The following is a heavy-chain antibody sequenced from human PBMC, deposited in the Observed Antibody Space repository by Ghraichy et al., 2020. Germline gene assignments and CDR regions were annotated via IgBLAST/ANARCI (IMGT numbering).Heavy chain of an antibody. J-gene: IGHJ4*02. V-gene: IGHV3-48*02. CDR3: ARVKTAYYDFWSGYYWDY. Sequence: GGSLRLSCAASGFTFSSYSMNWVRQAPGKGLEWVSYISSSSSTIYYADSVKGRFTISRDNAKNSLYLQMNSLRDEDTAVYYCARVKTAYYDFWSGYYWDYWGQGTLVTVSS. D-gene: IGHD3-3*01. CDR1: GFTFSSYS. CDR2: ISSSSSTI.